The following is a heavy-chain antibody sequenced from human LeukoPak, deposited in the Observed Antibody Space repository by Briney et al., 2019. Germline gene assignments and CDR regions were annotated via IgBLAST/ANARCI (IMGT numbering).Heavy chain of an antibody. Sequence: SETLSLTCAVSGGSISSSNWWSWIRQPPEKRLEWIGYIYASGSTNYNPSLRSRVTISVDTSKNQFSLKLTSVTAADTAVYYCARTAEYSSGWYIDSWGQGILVTVSS. CDR1: GGSISSSNW. CDR3: ARTAEYSSGWYIDS. CDR2: IYASGST. D-gene: IGHD6-19*01. J-gene: IGHJ4*02. V-gene: IGHV4-4*02.